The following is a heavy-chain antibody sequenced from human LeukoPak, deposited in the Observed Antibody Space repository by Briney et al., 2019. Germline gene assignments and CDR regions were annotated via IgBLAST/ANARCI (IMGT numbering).Heavy chain of an antibody. CDR3: AKDHGEYYYDSSGYSQFDY. V-gene: IGHV3-23*01. Sequence: GGSLRLSCAASGFTFSSYAMSWVRQAPGKGLEWVSVISGSGGSTYYADSVKGRFTISRDNSKNTLYLQMNSLRAEDTAVYYCAKDHGEYYYDSSGYSQFDYWGQGTLVTVSS. D-gene: IGHD3-22*01. J-gene: IGHJ4*02. CDR1: GFTFSSYA. CDR2: ISGSGGST.